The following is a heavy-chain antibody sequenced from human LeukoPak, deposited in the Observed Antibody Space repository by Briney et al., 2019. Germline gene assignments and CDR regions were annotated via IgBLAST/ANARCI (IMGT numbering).Heavy chain of an antibody. CDR2: ISAYNGNT. CDR1: GYTFTSYG. Sequence: GASVKVSCKASGYTFTSYGISWVRQAPGQGLEWMGWISAYNGNTNYAQNLQDRVTMTTDTSTDTAYMELRSLTYDDTAVYYCARDGQQLVPQYYYMDVWGKGTTVTVSS. V-gene: IGHV1-18*01. D-gene: IGHD6-6*01. CDR3: ARDGQQLVPQYYYMDV. J-gene: IGHJ6*03.